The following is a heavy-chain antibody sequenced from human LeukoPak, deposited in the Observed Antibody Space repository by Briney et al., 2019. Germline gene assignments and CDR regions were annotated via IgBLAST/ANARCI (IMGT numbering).Heavy chain of an antibody. CDR1: GGSFSGYY. V-gene: IGHV4-34*01. CDR2: INHSGST. Sequence: SETLSLTCAVYGGSFSGYYWSWIRRPPGKGLEWIGEINHSGSTNYNPSLKSRVTISVDTSKNQFSLKLSSVTAADTAVYYCASERPPDYWGQGTLVTVSS. J-gene: IGHJ4*02. CDR3: ASERPPDY.